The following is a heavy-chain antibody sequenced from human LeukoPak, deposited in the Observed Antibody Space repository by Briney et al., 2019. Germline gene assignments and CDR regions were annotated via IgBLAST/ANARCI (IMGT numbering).Heavy chain of an antibody. D-gene: IGHD2-2*02. V-gene: IGHV3-30*01. CDR2: ISNGGSDK. CDR3: ARDVGDCSSSSCYIPADW. CDR1: GFTFNLYP. Sequence: GGSLRLSCAASGFTFNLYPMHWVRQAPGKGLEWVAVISNGGSDKYYAESVKGRFTISRDNSKSTLYLQMNSLSAEDTAVYYCARDVGDCSSSSCYIPADWWGQGTLVTVSS. J-gene: IGHJ4*02.